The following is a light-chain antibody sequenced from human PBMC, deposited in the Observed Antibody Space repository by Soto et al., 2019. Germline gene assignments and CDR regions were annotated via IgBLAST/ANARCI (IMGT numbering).Light chain of an antibody. Sequence: QSVLTQPPSASGTPGQRVTIFFSGSSSNIGSNIVNWYQQLPGTAPKLLIYSNNQRPSGVPDRFSGSKSGTSASLAISGLQSEDEADYYCATWDDSLNDHVIIGGGTKLTVL. CDR1: SSNIGSNI. J-gene: IGLJ2*01. CDR2: SNN. CDR3: ATWDDSLNDHVI. V-gene: IGLV1-44*01.